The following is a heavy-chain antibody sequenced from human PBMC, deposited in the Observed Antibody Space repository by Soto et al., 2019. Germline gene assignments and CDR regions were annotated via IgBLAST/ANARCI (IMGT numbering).Heavy chain of an antibody. J-gene: IGHJ5*02. CDR2: ISPGSRYP. Sequence: PGGSLRLSWAVSGFTFGYSYMSWIRQAPGKGLEWLSYISPGSRYPAYADSVKGRFTISRDNAKRSLYLQMMSLTAEDTAIYYCVRGGGGGLFDPWGQGTMVTVS. CDR3: VRGGGGGLFDP. CDR1: GFTFGYSY. D-gene: IGHD2-15*01. V-gene: IGHV3-11*06.